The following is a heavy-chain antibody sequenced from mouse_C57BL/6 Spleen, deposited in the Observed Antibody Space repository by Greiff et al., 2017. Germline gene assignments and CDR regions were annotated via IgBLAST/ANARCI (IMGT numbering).Heavy chain of an antibody. V-gene: IGHV2-9-1*01. Sequence: QVQLQQSGPGLVAPSQSLSITCTVSGFSLTSYAISWVRQPPGKGLEWLGVIWTGGGTNYNSALKSRLVISKDNSKSQVFLKMNSLQTEDTARYYCARNDYYGSSYAMDYWGQGTSATVSS. CDR3: ARNDYYGSSYAMDY. CDR2: IWTGGGT. D-gene: IGHD1-1*01. CDR1: GFSLTSYA. J-gene: IGHJ4*01.